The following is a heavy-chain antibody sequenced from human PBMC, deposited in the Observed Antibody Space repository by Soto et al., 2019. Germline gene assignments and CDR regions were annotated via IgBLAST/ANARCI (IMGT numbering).Heavy chain of an antibody. CDR2: INRDGSVT. D-gene: IGHD2-2*01. Sequence: PGGSLRLSCEVSGLTYSTAWMHWVRQAPGKGLVWVSSINRDGSVTNYADSVKGRFTISRDSAEKTLYLQINSLRADDTGVYYCARDDIVVGPYMRIWGQGTPVTVSS. CDR3: ARDDIVVGPYMRI. V-gene: IGHV3-74*01. J-gene: IGHJ4*03. CDR1: GLTYSTAW.